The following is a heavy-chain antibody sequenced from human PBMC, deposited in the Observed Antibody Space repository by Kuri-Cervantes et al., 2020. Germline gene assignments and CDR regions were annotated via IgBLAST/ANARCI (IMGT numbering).Heavy chain of an antibody. CDR1: GFTYSGSA. V-gene: IGHV3-73*01. J-gene: IGHJ2*01. CDR2: IRSKANSYAT. CDR3: SRAYCSSSSCSDWYSDL. Sequence: GGSLRLSCAASGFTYSGSAMHWVRQASGKGLEWVGRIRSKANSYATSYADSVKGRFTISRDDSKNTVYLQMNSLKTEDTALYYCSRAYCSSSSCSDWYSDLWGRGTLVTVSS. D-gene: IGHD2-2*01.